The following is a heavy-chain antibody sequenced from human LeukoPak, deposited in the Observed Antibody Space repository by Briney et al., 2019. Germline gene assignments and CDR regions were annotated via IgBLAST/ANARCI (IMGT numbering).Heavy chain of an antibody. V-gene: IGHV3-23*01. D-gene: IGHD5-24*01. Sequence: GGSLRLSCAASGFTFSNYAMSWVRQAPGKGLEWVSAITGSSGSIYHADSVKGRFTISRDNAKNSLYLQMNSLRAEDTALYYCARDRVEMATIYDYWGQGTLVTVSS. CDR2: ITGSSGSI. J-gene: IGHJ4*02. CDR1: GFTFSNYA. CDR3: ARDRVEMATIYDY.